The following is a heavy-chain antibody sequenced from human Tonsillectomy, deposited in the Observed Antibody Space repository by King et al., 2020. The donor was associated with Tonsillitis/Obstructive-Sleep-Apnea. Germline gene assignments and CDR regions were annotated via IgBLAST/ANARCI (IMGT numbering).Heavy chain of an antibody. J-gene: IGHJ5*02. CDR1: GYTFTGYY. D-gene: IGHD3-10*01. CDR3: AHGGYSGSGLPTPGNWFDP. Sequence: QLVQSGAEVKKPGASVKVSRKASGYTFTGYYMHWVRQAPGQGLEWMGRINPNSGGTNYAQKFQGRVTMTRDTSISTAYMELGRLRSDDTAVYYCAHGGYSGSGLPTPGNWFDPWGQGTLVTVSS. CDR2: INPNSGGT. V-gene: IGHV1-2*06.